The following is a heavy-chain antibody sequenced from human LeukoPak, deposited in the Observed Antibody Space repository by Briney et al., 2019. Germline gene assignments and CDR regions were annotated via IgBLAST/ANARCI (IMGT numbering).Heavy chain of an antibody. V-gene: IGHV4-4*07. D-gene: IGHD6-13*01. CDR2: IYTSGST. CDR1: GGSISSYY. J-gene: IGHJ5*02. Sequence: NASETLSLTCTVSGGSISSYYWSWIRQPAGKGLEWIGRIYTSGSTNYNPSLKSRVTMSVDTSKNQFSLKLSSVTAADTAVYYCARDTASIAAASSRFDPWGQGTLVTVSS. CDR3: ARDTASIAAASSRFDP.